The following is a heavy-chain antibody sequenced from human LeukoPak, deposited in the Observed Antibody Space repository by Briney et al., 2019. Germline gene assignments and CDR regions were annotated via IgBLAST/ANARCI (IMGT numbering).Heavy chain of an antibody. V-gene: IGHV3-33*08. D-gene: IGHD1-26*01. Sequence: PGRSLRLSCAASRFTFSSYAMHWVRQAPGKGLDWVAVIWYDGSNKYYADPVKGRFTISRDNSKNTLYLQMNSLRAEDTAVYYCARDFHGSYYFDYWGQGTLVTVSS. CDR2: IWYDGSNK. CDR3: ARDFHGSYYFDY. J-gene: IGHJ4*02. CDR1: RFTFSSYA.